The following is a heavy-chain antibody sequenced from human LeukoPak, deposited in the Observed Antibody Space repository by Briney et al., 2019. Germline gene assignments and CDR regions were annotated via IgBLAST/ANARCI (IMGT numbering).Heavy chain of an antibody. Sequence: ASVKVSCKASGYTFTSYAMNWVRQAPGQGLEWMGWINTNTGNPTYAQGFTGRFVFSLDTSVSTAYLQISSLKAEDTAVYYCARAAIAAAGTPFYGMDVWGQGTTVTVSS. J-gene: IGHJ6*02. D-gene: IGHD6-13*01. CDR3: ARAAIAAAGTPFYGMDV. CDR2: INTNTGNP. CDR1: GYTFTSYA. V-gene: IGHV7-4-1*02.